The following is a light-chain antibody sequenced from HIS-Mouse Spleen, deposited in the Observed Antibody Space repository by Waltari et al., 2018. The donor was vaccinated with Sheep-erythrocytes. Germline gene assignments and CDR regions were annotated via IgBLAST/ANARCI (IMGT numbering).Light chain of an antibody. J-gene: IGLJ3*02. CDR3: SSYTSSSTWV. Sequence: QSALTQPASVSGSPGQSITISCTGPSSDVRGYNYVSGYQQHPSQAPKLMIYEVSNRPSGVSNRFSGSKSGNTASLTISGLQAEDEADYYCSSYTSSSTWVFGGGTKLTVL. V-gene: IGLV2-14*01. CDR1: SSDVRGYNY. CDR2: EVS.